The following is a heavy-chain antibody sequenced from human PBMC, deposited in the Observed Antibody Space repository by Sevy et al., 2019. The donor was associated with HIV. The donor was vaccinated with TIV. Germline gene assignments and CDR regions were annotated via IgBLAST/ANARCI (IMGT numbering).Heavy chain of an antibody. J-gene: IGHJ4*02. D-gene: IGHD3-22*01. CDR2: VLPEDSST. Sequence: GESLKISCKGSGYSFSSHWIGWVRHMPGKGLEWMGIVLPEDSSTRNSPSFEGQVTFSADKSTSTAYLQWSSLKASDTAIYYCATSRSGYFDTSGYYIYWGQGTLVTVSS. CDR1: GYSFSSHW. V-gene: IGHV5-51*01. CDR3: ATSRSGYFDTSGYYIY.